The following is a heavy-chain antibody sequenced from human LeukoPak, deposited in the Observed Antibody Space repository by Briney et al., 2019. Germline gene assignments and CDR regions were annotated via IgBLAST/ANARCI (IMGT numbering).Heavy chain of an antibody. Sequence: ASVKVSCKVSGYTFTGSYMHWVRPTPGQGLEWMGRIKPNSGGTNYAQKFQSSVTMTRDTTISTAYMGRCRVRAANTAVYYGARVGYGSGSINKAIDYWGQGTLVTVSS. V-gene: IGHV1-2*06. CDR3: ARVGYGSGSINKAIDY. CDR1: GYTFTGSY. J-gene: IGHJ4*02. D-gene: IGHD3-10*01. CDR2: IKPNSGGT.